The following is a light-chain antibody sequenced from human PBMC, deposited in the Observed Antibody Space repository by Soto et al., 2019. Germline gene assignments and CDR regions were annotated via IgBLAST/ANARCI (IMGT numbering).Light chain of an antibody. CDR2: GAS. CDR1: QSVSSN. V-gene: IGKV3-15*01. Sequence: TVMTQCPATLSVSPGERATLSCRASQSVSSNLAWYQQKPGQAPRLLIYGASTRATGIPARFSGSGSGTEFTLTISSMQSEDFAVYYCQQYNNWPYTFGQGTKVDIK. CDR3: QQYNNWPYT. J-gene: IGKJ2*01.